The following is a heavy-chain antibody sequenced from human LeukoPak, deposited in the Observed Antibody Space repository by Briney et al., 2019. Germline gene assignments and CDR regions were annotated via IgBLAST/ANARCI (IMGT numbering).Heavy chain of an antibody. CDR2: VHHSGTT. V-gene: IGHV4-59*01. Sequence: PAGTLTLSCSVFADTMNNYDRKWIRQPPGKGLEWIGFVHHSGTTNYNPSLKSRVTILIETSKNEFSLRLASVTTTDTAVFYCAKTSSFFGPFFDHWGQGIPVSVSS. CDR1: ADTMNNYD. CDR3: AKTSSFFGPFFDH. D-gene: IGHD2/OR15-2a*01. J-gene: IGHJ4*02.